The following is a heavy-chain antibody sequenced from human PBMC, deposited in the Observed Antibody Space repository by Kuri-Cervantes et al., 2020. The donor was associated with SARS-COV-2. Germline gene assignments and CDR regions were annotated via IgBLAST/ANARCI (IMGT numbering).Heavy chain of an antibody. V-gene: IGHV3-66*01. D-gene: IGHD6-13*01. Sequence: LSLTCAASGFTVSTNFMSWVRQAPGKGLEWVSVTHSDGTTFYADSVKGRFIVSRDNSKNTLGLQINSLRAEDTAVYYCARVVGSSWPTNYYGMDVWGQGTTVTVSS. J-gene: IGHJ6*02. CDR2: THSDGTT. CDR3: ARVVGSSWPTNYYGMDV. CDR1: GFTVSTNF.